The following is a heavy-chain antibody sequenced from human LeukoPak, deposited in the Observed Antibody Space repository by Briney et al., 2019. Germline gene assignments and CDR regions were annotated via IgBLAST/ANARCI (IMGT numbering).Heavy chain of an antibody. Sequence: GRSLRLSCAASGLTFSNYGMHWVRQAPGKGLEWVAVMSYDGSNKYYADSVKGRFTISRDNSKNTLYLQMNSLRAEDTAVYYCAKDGNIVVVVAATRGMDVWGKGTTVTVSS. CDR1: GLTFSNYG. D-gene: IGHD2-15*01. CDR3: AKDGNIVVVVAATRGMDV. V-gene: IGHV3-30*18. CDR2: MSYDGSNK. J-gene: IGHJ6*04.